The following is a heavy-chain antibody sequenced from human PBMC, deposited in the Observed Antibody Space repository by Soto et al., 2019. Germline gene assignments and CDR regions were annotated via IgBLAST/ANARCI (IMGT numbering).Heavy chain of an antibody. D-gene: IGHD5-18*01. V-gene: IGHV3-23*01. CDR3: AKDQTRGYSYGFPYYYYGMDV. CDR2: ISGSGGST. CDR1: GFTFSSYA. J-gene: IGHJ6*02. Sequence: PGGSLRLSCAASGFTFSSYAMSWVRQAPGKGLEWVSAISGSGGSTYYADSVKGRFTISRDNSKNTLYLQMNSLRAEDTAVYYCAKDQTRGYSYGFPYYYYGMDVWGQGTTVTVSS.